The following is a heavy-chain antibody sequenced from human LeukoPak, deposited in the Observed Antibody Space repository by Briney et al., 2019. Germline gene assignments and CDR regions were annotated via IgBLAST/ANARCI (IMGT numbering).Heavy chain of an antibody. Sequence: GASVKVSCKASGYTFTTYYIHWVRPAPGQGLEWMALINPSGGSTHYAQKFQGRVTVTRDTSTSTVYMELTSLRSEDTAVYYCACLPYAFDIWGQGTMVTVSS. CDR3: ACLPYAFDI. CDR2: INPSGGST. J-gene: IGHJ3*02. CDR1: GYTFTTYY. V-gene: IGHV1-46*01.